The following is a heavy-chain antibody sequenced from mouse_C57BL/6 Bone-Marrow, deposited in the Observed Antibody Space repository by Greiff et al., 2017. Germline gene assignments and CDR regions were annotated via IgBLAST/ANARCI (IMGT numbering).Heavy chain of an antibody. V-gene: IGHV1-69*01. CDR1: GYTFTSYW. CDR2: IDPSDSYT. Sequence: VQLQQSGAELVMPGASVKLSCKASGYTFTSYWMHWVKQRPGQGLEWIGEIDPSDSYTNYNQKFKGKSTLTVDKSSSTAYMQLSSLTSEDSAVYYCAVWLRPYYFDYWGQGTTLTVSS. J-gene: IGHJ2*01. D-gene: IGHD2-2*01. CDR3: AVWLRPYYFDY.